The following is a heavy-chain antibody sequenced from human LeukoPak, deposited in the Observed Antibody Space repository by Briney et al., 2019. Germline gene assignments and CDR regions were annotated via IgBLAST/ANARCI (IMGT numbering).Heavy chain of an antibody. V-gene: IGHV3-23*01. CDR1: GFTFSSYA. CDR2: VSAAGDT. J-gene: IGHJ4*02. CDR3: AKNSRYYHDSGGYLQW. Sequence: PGGSLRLSCAASGFTFSSYAMNWVRQAPGKGLEWVSAVSAAGDTFYTDSVKGRFTISRDNSKNKLYLQMKSPRAEDSAVYYCAKNSRYYHDSGGYLQWWGQGALVTVSS. D-gene: IGHD3-22*01.